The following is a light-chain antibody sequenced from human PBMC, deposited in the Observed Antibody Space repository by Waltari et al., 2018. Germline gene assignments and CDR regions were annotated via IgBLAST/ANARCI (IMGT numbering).Light chain of an antibody. CDR1: QDITNY. Sequence: DIQMTQSPSSLSASVGDRVTITCQASQDITNYLNWYQQKPGKAPKLLIYDASNVETGVPSRFSGSGSGTDFIFTISSLQPEDIATYYCQQYDNLPLTFGGGTKVEI. V-gene: IGKV1-33*01. J-gene: IGKJ4*01. CDR3: QQYDNLPLT. CDR2: DAS.